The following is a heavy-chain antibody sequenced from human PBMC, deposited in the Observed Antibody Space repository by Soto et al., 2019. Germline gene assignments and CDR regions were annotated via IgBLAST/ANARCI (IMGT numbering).Heavy chain of an antibody. CDR2: ISYDGSNK. D-gene: IGHD3-3*01. J-gene: IGHJ4*02. CDR1: GFTFSSYA. Sequence: GGSLRLSCAASGFTFSSYAMHWVRRAPGKGLEWVAVISYDGSNKYYADSVKGRFTISRDNSKNTLYLQMNSLRAEDTAVYYCARDTPGITIFGVVIARPPDYWGQGTLVTVSS. V-gene: IGHV3-30-3*01. CDR3: ARDTPGITIFGVVIARPPDY.